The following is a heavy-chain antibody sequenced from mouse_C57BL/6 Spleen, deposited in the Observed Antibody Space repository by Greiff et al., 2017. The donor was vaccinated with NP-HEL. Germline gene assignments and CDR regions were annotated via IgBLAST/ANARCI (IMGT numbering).Heavy chain of an antibody. CDR2: IDPSESYT. J-gene: IGHJ3*01. D-gene: IGHD4-1*01. CDR3: VRGCGLGRWLTY. Sequence: VQLQQPGAEFVMPGASVKLSCKASGYTFTSYWMHWVKQRPGQGLEWIGEIDPSESYTNYNQKFKGKSTLTVDKSSSTTYMQLSSLTSEDSAVYYWVRGCGLGRWLTYWGQGTLVTVST. V-gene: IGHV1-69*01. CDR1: GYTFTSYW.